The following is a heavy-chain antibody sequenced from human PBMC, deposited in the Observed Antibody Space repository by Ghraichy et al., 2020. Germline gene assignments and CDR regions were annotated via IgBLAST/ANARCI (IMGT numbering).Heavy chain of an antibody. D-gene: IGHD3-10*01. CDR3: ARLLIGSGSNYYYYMDV. CDR2: INPSGGNT. J-gene: IGHJ6*03. Sequence: ASVKVPCKASGYTFTNYYMHWVRQAPGQGLEWMGIINPSGGNTSYAQKFQGRVTMTRDTSTSTVYMELSSLRSEDTAVYYCARLLIGSGSNYYYYMDVWGKGTTVTVSS. V-gene: IGHV1-46*01. CDR1: GYTFTNYY.